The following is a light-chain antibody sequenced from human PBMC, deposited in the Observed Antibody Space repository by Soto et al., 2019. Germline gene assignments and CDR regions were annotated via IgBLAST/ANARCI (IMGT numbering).Light chain of an antibody. CDR2: AAS. J-gene: IGKJ1*01. V-gene: IGKV3-15*01. Sequence: ETVMTQSPVTLSVSPGATATLSCRASQRVSSHLAWYQQRPGQAPRLLIYAASTRATGIPVRFSGSGSETEFTLTIRSLQSEDSALYYCHQYNNWPWTFGQGTKVDI. CDR1: QRVSSH. CDR3: HQYNNWPWT.